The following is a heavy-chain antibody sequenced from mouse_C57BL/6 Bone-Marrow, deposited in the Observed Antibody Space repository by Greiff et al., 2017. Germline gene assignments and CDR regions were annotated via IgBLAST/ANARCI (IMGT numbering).Heavy chain of an antibody. J-gene: IGHJ1*03. CDR3: ALITTVVYWYFDV. V-gene: IGHV5-6*01. CDR2: ISSGGSYT. D-gene: IGHD1-1*01. Sequence: EVHLVESGGDLVKPGGSLKLSCAASGFTFSSYGMSWVRQTPDKRLEWVATISSGGSYTYYPDSVKGRFTISRDNAKNTLYLQMSSLKSEDTAMYYCALITTVVYWYFDVWGTGTTVTVSS. CDR1: GFTFSSYG.